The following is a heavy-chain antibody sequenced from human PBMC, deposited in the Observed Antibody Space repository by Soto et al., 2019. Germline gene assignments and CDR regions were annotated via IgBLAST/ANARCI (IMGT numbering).Heavy chain of an antibody. J-gene: IGHJ6*02. V-gene: IGHV1-46*01. D-gene: IGHD3-22*01. CDR1: GYTFTDFY. CDR3: TRDQRDRYDHASPGYSYFGLDV. CDR2: INPRGGPP. Sequence: QVQLVQSGSEVGKPGASVKVSCKASGYTFTDFYIHWVRQAPGHGLEWMGVINPRGGPPIYARRFQVRLSMTSDTSTNTVSVELTSLSSEDSAVYYCTRDQRDRYDHASPGYSYFGLDVWGQGTTVSVSS.